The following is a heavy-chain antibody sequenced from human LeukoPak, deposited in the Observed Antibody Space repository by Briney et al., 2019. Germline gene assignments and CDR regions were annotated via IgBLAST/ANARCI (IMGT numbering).Heavy chain of an antibody. CDR2: IYRTGST. CDR1: GGSISNYY. J-gene: IGHJ4*02. D-gene: IGHD2-15*01. V-gene: IGHV4-4*07. Sequence: SETLSLTCTVSGGSISNYYWTWIRQPAGKGLEWIGRIYRTGSTNYNPSLRSRVTMSVDTSKNQFSLKLSSVTAADTAVYYCAATYPYCSGGSCYDVGFDYWGQGTLVTVSS. CDR3: AATYPYCSGGSCYDVGFDY.